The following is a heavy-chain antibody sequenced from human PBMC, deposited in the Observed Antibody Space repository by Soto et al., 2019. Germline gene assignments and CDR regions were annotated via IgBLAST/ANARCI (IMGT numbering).Heavy chain of an antibody. CDR2: ISDSGSST. J-gene: IGHJ4*02. V-gene: IGHV3-23*01. D-gene: IGHD2-2*01. CDR3: AKGRITSYYDGLDY. CDR1: GFTFSSYA. Sequence: GGSLRLSCAASGFTFSSYAMSWVRQAPGKGLEWVSVISDSGSSTYYAASVKGRFTISRDNSKNTLHLQMNSLRAEDTAVYYCAKGRITSYYDGLDYWGQGTQVTAPQ.